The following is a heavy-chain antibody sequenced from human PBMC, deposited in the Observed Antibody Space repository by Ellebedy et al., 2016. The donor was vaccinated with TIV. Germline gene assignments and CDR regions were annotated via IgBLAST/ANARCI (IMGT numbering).Heavy chain of an antibody. V-gene: IGHV3-53*01. CDR3: ARRPEGSGSWEFDY. CDR1: GFTVSSNY. Sequence: GESLKISCAASGFTVSSNYMSWVRQAPGKGLEWVSIIYSGGSTYYADSVKGRFTISRDNSKNTLYLQMNSLRAEDTAVYYCARRPEGSGSWEFDYWGQGTLVTVSS. J-gene: IGHJ4*02. D-gene: IGHD3-10*01. CDR2: IYSGGST.